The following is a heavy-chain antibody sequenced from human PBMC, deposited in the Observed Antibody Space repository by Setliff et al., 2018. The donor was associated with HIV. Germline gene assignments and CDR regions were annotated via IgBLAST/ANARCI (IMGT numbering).Heavy chain of an antibody. CDR3: AREGQWLDVGDAFDI. J-gene: IGHJ3*02. D-gene: IGHD6-19*01. Sequence: SVKVSCKASGDTLSELSMHWVRQAPGKGLEWMGRIIPIFGTSNYAQKFQGRVTITRDTSASTAYMELSSLRSEDTAVYYCAREGQWLDVGDAFDIWGQGTMVTVSS. V-gene: IGHV1-69*05. CDR1: GDTLSELS. CDR2: IIPIFGTS.